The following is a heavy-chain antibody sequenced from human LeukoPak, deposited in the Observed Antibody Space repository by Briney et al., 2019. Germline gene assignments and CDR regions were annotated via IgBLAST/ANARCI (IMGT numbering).Heavy chain of an antibody. J-gene: IGHJ4*02. CDR1: GYTLTGYY. Sequence: GASVKVSCKASGYTLTGYYMHWVRLAPGQGLEWMGWINPNSGDTHYAQKFQGRVTMTRDTSISTAYMELSRLSSDDTAVYYCAKNPYEYYFDYWGQGTLVTVSS. V-gene: IGHV1-2*02. CDR3: AKNPYEYYFDY. D-gene: IGHD5-12*01. CDR2: INPNSGDT.